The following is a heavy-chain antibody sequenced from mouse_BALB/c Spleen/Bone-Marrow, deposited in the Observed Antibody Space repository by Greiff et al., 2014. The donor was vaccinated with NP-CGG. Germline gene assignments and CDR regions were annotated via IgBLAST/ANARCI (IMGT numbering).Heavy chain of an antibody. CDR3: AKGEYAKRYYAIDY. CDR2: IWGDGST. D-gene: IGHD2-10*02. V-gene: IGHV2-3*01. Sequence: VNLVESGPGLVAPSQSLSITCTVSGFSLTSYGVSWVRQSPGKGLEWLGVIWGDGSTNYHSALISRLSISKDNSKSQLFLKLNSLQTDDTATYYCAKGEYAKRYYAIDYWGQGTSVTVSS. CDR1: GFSLTSYG. J-gene: IGHJ4*01.